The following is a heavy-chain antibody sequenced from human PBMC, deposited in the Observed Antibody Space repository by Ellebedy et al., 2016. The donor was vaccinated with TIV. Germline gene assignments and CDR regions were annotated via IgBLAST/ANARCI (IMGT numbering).Heavy chain of an antibody. Sequence: GGSLRLSCVASGFSLSSYWMSWVRQAPGKGLEWVANMRQDGGDKYYVDSVKGRFTISRDNAKSSLYLQMNSLRDEDTSVYYCATDGSYGDYRSPAHAFVFWGQGTMVTVSS. D-gene: IGHD4-17*01. V-gene: IGHV3-7*01. CDR1: GFSLSSYW. CDR2: MRQDGGDK. J-gene: IGHJ3*01. CDR3: ATDGSYGDYRSPAHAFVF.